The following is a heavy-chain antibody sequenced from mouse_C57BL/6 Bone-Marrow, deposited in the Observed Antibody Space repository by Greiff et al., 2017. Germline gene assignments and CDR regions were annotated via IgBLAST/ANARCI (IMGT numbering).Heavy chain of an antibody. V-gene: IGHV14-4*01. CDR3: TGTVVAHWYFDV. J-gene: IGHJ1*03. Sequence: EVQLQQSGAELVRPGASVKLSCTASGFNIKDDYMHWVKQRREQGLEWIGWIDPENGDTEYASKFQGKATITADTSSNTAYLQLSSLTSEDTAVYYCTGTVVAHWYFDVWGTGTTVTVSS. CDR1: GFNIKDDY. D-gene: IGHD1-1*01. CDR2: IDPENGDT.